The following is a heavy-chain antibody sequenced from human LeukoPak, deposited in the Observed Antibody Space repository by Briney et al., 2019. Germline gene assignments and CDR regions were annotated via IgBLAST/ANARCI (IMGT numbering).Heavy chain of an antibody. CDR3: ARGATMVRGVIITPYYFDY. Sequence: SETLSLTCTVSGDAISSYYWSWIRQPPGKGLEWIGYIYYSGSTYYNPSLKSRVTISVDTSKNQFSLKLSSVTAADTAVYYCARGATMVRGVIITPYYFDYWGQGTLVTVSS. CDR2: IYYSGST. V-gene: IGHV4-59*12. CDR1: GDAISSYY. J-gene: IGHJ4*02. D-gene: IGHD3-10*01.